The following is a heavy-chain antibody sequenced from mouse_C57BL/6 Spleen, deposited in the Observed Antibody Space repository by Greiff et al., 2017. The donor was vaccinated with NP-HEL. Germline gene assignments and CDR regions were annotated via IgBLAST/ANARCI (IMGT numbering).Heavy chain of an antibody. CDR3: ARLLLTYYYAMDY. J-gene: IGHJ4*01. CDR2: IRNKANGYTT. D-gene: IGHD2-3*01. Sequence: EVQGVESGGGLVQPGGSLSLSCAASGFTFTDYYMSWVRQPPGKALEWLGFIRNKANGYTTEYSASVKGRFTISRDNSQSILYLQMNALRAEDSATYYCARLLLTYYYAMDYWGQGTSVTVSS. CDR1: GFTFTDYY. V-gene: IGHV7-3*01.